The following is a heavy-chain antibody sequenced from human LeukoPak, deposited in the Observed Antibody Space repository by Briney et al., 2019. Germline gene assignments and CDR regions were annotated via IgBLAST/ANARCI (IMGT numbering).Heavy chain of an antibody. CDR2: ISYDGSNK. Sequence: GGSLRLSCEGSGFTFSSYAMHWVRQAPGKGLEWVAVISYDGSNKYYADSVKGRFTISRDNSKNTLYLQMNSLRAEDTAVYYCARGSVAHYYIVVVVAATETNLFDYWGQGTLVTVSS. CDR3: ARGSVAHYYIVVVVAATETNLFDY. CDR1: GFTFSSYA. J-gene: IGHJ4*02. D-gene: IGHD2-15*01. V-gene: IGHV3-30-3*01.